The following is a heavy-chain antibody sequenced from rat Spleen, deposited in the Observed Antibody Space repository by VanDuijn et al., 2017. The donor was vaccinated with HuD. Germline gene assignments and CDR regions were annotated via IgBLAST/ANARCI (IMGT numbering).Heavy chain of an antibody. J-gene: IGHJ3*01. CDR2: ITYDGGST. Sequence: EVQLVESGGGQVQPGRSMKLSCAASGFTFSNFGMAWVRQAPRKGLEWVAYITYDGGSTYYRDSVKGRFTISRDNAKSTLYLQMDSLRSEDTATYYCTTENYWFAYWGQGTLVTVSS. CDR1: GFTFSNFG. CDR3: TTENYWFAY. V-gene: IGHV5-20*01. D-gene: IGHD1-10*01.